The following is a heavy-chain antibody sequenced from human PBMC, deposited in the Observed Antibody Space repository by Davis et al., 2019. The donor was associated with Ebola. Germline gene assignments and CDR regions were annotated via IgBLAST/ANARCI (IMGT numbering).Heavy chain of an antibody. D-gene: IGHD5-24*01. CDR1: GGSISSSSYY. Sequence: SETLSLTCAVSGGSISSSSYYWGWIRQPPGKGLEWIGSIYYSGSTYYNPSLKSRVTISVDTSKNQFSLKLSSVTAADTAVYYCARTGRWLQSIDYWGQGTLVTVSS. J-gene: IGHJ4*02. CDR3: ARTGRWLQSIDY. CDR2: IYYSGST. V-gene: IGHV4-39*01.